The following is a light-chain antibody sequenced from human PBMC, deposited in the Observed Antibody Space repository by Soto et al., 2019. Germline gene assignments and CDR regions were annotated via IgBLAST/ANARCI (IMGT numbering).Light chain of an antibody. CDR1: QSVSSW. J-gene: IGKJ2*01. CDR2: DAS. Sequence: DVQMTQSPSTLSASVGDRVTITCRASQSVSSWLAWYQQKPGKAPKVLIYDASSLQSGVPSRFSGSGSGTEFTLTISSLQPDDFATYYCQEYHNYSYAFGQGTKVDIK. V-gene: IGKV1-5*01. CDR3: QEYHNYSYA.